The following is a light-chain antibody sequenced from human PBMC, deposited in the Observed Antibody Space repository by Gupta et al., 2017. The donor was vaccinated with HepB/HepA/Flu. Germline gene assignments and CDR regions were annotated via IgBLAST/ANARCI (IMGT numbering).Light chain of an antibody. CDR3: QQYNSYKS. J-gene: IGKJ1*01. V-gene: IGKV1-5*03. Sequence: DIQMTQSPSTLSASVGDRVTITCRASQGINTWLAWYQQKPGKAPKLLIYRASSLVIGVPSRFSGSGSGTEFTLAISSLQPDDSATYYCQQYNSYKSFGQGSKVEIK. CDR2: RAS. CDR1: QGINTW.